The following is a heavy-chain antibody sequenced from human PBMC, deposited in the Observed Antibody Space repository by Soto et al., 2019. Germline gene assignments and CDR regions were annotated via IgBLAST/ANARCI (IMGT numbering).Heavy chain of an antibody. V-gene: IGHV4-30-4*01. CDR2: IYYSGST. CDR3: ARDRGDYDFWRLDY. J-gene: IGHJ4*02. CDR1: GGSISSGDYY. Sequence: LSLTCTVSGGSISSGDYYWSWIRQPPGKGLEWIGYIYYSGSTYYNPSLKSRVTISVDTSKNQFSLKLSSVTAADTAVYYCARDRGDYDFWRLDYWGQGTLVTVSS. D-gene: IGHD3-3*01.